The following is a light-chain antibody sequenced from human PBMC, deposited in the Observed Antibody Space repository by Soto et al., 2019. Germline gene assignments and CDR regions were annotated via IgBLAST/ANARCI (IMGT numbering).Light chain of an antibody. CDR3: QTWGTGTHVV. J-gene: IGLJ2*01. Sequence: QPVLTQSPSASASLGASVKLTCTLSSGHSNFAIAWHQQQPDRGPRYLMKVNTDGSHDTGDGIPDRFSGSTSGAERYLTISSLQSEDEADYYCQTWGTGTHVVFGGGTKLTVL. CDR1: SGHSNFA. V-gene: IGLV4-69*01. CDR2: VNTDGSH.